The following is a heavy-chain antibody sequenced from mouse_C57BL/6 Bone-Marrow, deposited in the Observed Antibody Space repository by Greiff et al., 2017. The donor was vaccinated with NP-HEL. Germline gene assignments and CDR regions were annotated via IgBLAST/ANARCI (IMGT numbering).Heavy chain of an antibody. J-gene: IGHJ2*01. CDR3: TVLRYFDY. CDR1: GFNIKDDY. V-gene: IGHV14-4*01. CDR2: IDPENGDT. Sequence: VQLQQSGAELVRPGASVKLSCTASGFNIKDDYMHWVKQRPEQGLEWIGWIDPENGDTEYASKFQGKATITADTSSNPAYLQLSSLTSEDTAVYYCTVLRYFDYWGQGTTLTVSS. D-gene: IGHD1-1*01.